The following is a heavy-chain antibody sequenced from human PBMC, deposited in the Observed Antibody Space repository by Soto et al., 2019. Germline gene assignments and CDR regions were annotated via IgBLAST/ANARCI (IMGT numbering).Heavy chain of an antibody. CDR2: ISAHNGNT. D-gene: IGHD6-13*01. Sequence: ASVKVSCKAAGYTVTSYGMSWVRQAPGEGLEWMGWISAHNGNTKYAQKLQGRVTMTTDTSTSTAYMELRSLRSDDTAVYYCARDPRIATINWFDPWRQGPLVTVSS. V-gene: IGHV1-18*01. CDR1: GYTVTSYG. CDR3: ARDPRIATINWFDP. J-gene: IGHJ5*02.